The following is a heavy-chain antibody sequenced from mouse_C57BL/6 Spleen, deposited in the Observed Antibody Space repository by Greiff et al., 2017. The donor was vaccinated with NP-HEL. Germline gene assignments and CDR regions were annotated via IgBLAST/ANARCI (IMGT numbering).Heavy chain of an antibody. J-gene: IGHJ1*03. CDR3: ARGKGTDWYFDV. CDR1: GYTFTSYW. V-gene: IGHV1-69*01. D-gene: IGHD3-3*01. Sequence: VQLQQSGAELVMPGASVKLSCKASGYTFTSYWMHWVKQRPGQGLEWIGEIDPSDSYTNYNQKFKGKSTLTVDKSSSTAYMQLSSLTSEDSAVYDCARGKGTDWYFDVWGTGTTVTVSS. CDR2: IDPSDSYT.